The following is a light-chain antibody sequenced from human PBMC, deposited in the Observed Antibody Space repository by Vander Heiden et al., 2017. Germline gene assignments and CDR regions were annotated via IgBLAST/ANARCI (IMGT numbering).Light chain of an antibody. J-gene: IGLJ1*01. V-gene: IGLV1-40*01. Sequence: QSLLTQPPSVSGAPRQRVTISCTGCSSNVGAGYQVHWYQQVPGKAPKLLIYGNSNRPSGVPDRFSGSKSGTSASLAIAGLQAEDEADYYCQSYDTSLSAYGFGTGTKVTVL. CDR2: GNS. CDR3: QSYDTSLSAYG. CDR1: SSNVGAGYQ.